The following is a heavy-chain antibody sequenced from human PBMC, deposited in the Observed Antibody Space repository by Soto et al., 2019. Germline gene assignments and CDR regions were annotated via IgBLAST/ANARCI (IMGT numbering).Heavy chain of an antibody. V-gene: IGHV4-39*01. CDR3: ARLSVHTGGWFDP. Sequence: SETLSLTCTVSGGSISSSSYYWGWIRQPPGKGLEWIGSIYYSGSTYYNPSLKSRVTISVDTSKNQFSLKLSSVTAADTAVYYCARLSVHTGGWFDPRGQGTLVTVSS. CDR2: IYYSGST. D-gene: IGHD3-10*01. J-gene: IGHJ5*02. CDR1: GGSISSSSYY.